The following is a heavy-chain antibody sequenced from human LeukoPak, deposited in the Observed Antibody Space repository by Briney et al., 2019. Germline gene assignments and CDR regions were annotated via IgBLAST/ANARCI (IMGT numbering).Heavy chain of an antibody. CDR3: ARVEGIWFGEFYY. Sequence: GGSLRLPCAASGFTFDDYGMSWVRHAPGKGLEWVSGINWNGGSAGYAGSVTGRFTISRDNANNSLYLQMNSLRAEDTALYYCARVEGIWFGEFYYWGQGTLVTVSS. V-gene: IGHV3-20*04. CDR1: GFTFDDYG. J-gene: IGHJ4*02. D-gene: IGHD3-10*01. CDR2: INWNGGSA.